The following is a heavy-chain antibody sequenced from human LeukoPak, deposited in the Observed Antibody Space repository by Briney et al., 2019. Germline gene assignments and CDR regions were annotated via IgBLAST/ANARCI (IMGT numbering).Heavy chain of an antibody. CDR3: VRVPNYDFWSGYRPTYYYYMDV. V-gene: IGHV4-34*01. CDR2: INHSGST. D-gene: IGHD3-3*01. Sequence: PSETLSLTCAVYGGSFSGYYWSWIRQPPGQGLEWIGEINHSGSTNYNPSLKSRGTISVDTSKNQFSLKLSSVTAADTAVYYCVRVPNYDFWSGYRPTYYYYMDVWGKGTTVTVSS. CDR1: GGSFSGYY. J-gene: IGHJ6*03.